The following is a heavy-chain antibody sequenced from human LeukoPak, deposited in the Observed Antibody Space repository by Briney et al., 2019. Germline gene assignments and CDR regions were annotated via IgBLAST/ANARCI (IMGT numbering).Heavy chain of an antibody. CDR1: RYTFTSYG. D-gene: IGHD6-19*01. CDR2: ISAYNGNR. Sequence: GVSVKVSCKASRYTFTSYGISWVRQAPGQRLEWMGWISAYNGNRNYAQKLQGRVTMTTDTSTSTAYMELRSLRSDDTAVYYCARDMYNSCWCSDYWGQGTLVTVSS. J-gene: IGHJ4*02. V-gene: IGHV1-18*01. CDR3: ARDMYNSCWCSDY.